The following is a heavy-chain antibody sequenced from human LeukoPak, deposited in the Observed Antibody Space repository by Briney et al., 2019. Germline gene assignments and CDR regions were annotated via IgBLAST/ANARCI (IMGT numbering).Heavy chain of an antibody. D-gene: IGHD1-14*01. CDR2: ISRDGGST. V-gene: IGHV3-43*02. CDR3: AGRIS. Sequence: GGSLRLSCAASGFTFDDYAMHWHRQAPGKGLEWVSLISRDGGSTYHADSVKGRFTIYRDNSKNSLYLQMNSLRTEDTALYYCAGRISWGQGTLVTVSS. CDR1: GFTFDDYA. J-gene: IGHJ4*02.